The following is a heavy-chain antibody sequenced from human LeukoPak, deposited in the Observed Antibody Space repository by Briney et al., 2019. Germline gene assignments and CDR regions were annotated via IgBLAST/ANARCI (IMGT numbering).Heavy chain of an antibody. Sequence: SETLPLTCAVYGGSLSGYYWRWIRQPPGKGLEWIGEINHRGGTNYNPSLKSRVTMSVDTSKNQFSLRLTSVTAADTAVYYCAREQPAARGWFDPWGQGTLVTVSS. CDR3: AREQPAARGWFDP. J-gene: IGHJ5*02. CDR1: GGSLSGYY. CDR2: INHRGGT. V-gene: IGHV4-34*01. D-gene: IGHD2-2*01.